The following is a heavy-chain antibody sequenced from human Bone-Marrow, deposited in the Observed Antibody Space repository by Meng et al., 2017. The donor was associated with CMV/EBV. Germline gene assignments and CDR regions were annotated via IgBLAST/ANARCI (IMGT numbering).Heavy chain of an antibody. Sequence: GGSLRLSCAASGVTFSSYAMSWVRQAPGKGLEWVSAISGSGGSTYYADSVKGRFTISRDNSKNTLYLQMNSLSAEDTAVYYCAKERPYYDFWSGYSYHYGMDVWGQGTTVTVSS. CDR1: GVTFSSYA. CDR2: ISGSGGST. V-gene: IGHV3-23*01. J-gene: IGHJ6*02. CDR3: AKERPYYDFWSGYSYHYGMDV. D-gene: IGHD3-3*01.